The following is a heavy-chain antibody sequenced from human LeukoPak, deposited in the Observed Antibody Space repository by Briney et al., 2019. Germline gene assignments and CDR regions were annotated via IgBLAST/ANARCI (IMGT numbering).Heavy chain of an antibody. V-gene: IGHV1-69*04. CDR2: MVPFLGAV. J-gene: IGHJ5*02. D-gene: IGHD5-12*01. CDR1: GATLNIGHA. Sequence: GASVKVSCKAFGATLNIGHAFIGARQAPGQGLQWMGRMVPFLGAVNFAQNFQGRASFTPARSPATMSMDLKRLRLDDTAIYSCSPCGHAYDWFGPWGEGALVTVSA. CDR3: SPCGHAYDWFGP.